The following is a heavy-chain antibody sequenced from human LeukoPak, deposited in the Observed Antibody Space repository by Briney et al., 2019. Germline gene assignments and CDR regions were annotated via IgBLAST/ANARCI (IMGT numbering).Heavy chain of an antibody. D-gene: IGHD4-17*01. J-gene: IGHJ5*02. CDR3: ARELTTVTTRGSKNWFDP. V-gene: IGHV1-2*02. Sequence: ASVKVSCKASGYTFTGYYVHWVRQAPGQGLEWMGWINPNSGGTNYAQKFQGRATMTRDTSISAAYMELSRLRSDDTAVYYCARELTTVTTRGSKNWFDPWGQGTLVTVSS. CDR1: GYTFTGYY. CDR2: INPNSGGT.